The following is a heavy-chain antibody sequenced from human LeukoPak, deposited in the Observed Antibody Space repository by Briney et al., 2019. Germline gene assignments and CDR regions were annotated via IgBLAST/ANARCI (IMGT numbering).Heavy chain of an antibody. D-gene: IGHD2-15*01. CDR3: PRRARDCSSGTCYFDTFDI. CDR2: IYPGDSET. CDR1: GYSFINYW. V-gene: IGHV5-51*01. Sequence: GESLKISCKGPGYSFINYWIGWVRQMPGKGLEWMGIIYPGDSETRNSPSFQGQVTFPVDQSITPPYLTWSSLDLSDTAFYSRPRRARDCSSGTCYFDTFDIWGQGTMVTVSS. J-gene: IGHJ3*02.